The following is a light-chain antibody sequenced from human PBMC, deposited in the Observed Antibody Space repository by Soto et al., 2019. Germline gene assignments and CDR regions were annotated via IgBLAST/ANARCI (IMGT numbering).Light chain of an antibody. CDR1: RSISSC. Sequence: DIQMTQSPSTLSASVGDRVTITCRASRSISSCVAWYQQKPGKAPKLLIYNSSSLESGVPSRFSGSGSGTEFTLTIRSLQPDDFETYYCQQYNSWTFGQGTKVDI. CDR3: QQYNSWT. J-gene: IGKJ1*01. CDR2: NSS. V-gene: IGKV1-5*03.